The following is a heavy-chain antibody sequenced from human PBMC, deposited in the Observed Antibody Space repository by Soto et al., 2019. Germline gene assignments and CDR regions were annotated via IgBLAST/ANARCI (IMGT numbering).Heavy chain of an antibody. CDR3: ARGFGRGARITMVRGVIIYFDY. J-gene: IGHJ4*02. V-gene: IGHV4-34*01. CDR1: GGSFSGYY. CDR2: INHSGST. Sequence: SETLSLTCAVYGGSFSGYYWSWIRQPPGKGLEWIGEINHSGSTNYNPSLKSRVTISVDTSKNQFSLKLSSVTAADTAVYYCARGFGRGARITMVRGVIIYFDYWGQGTLVTVSS. D-gene: IGHD3-10*01.